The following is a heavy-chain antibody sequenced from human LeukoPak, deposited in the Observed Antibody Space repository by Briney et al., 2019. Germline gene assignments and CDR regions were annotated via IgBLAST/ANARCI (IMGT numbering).Heavy chain of an antibody. CDR2: ILYSGTTT. J-gene: IGHJ4*02. CDR3: SRENGAFSPFGY. V-gene: IGHV4-59*01. CDR1: GGSISPYY. D-gene: IGHD2-8*01. Sequence: SETLSLTCTVSGGSISPYYWSWIRQTPGKGLEWIGYILYSGTTTSYNPSLKSRVTISVDTSKNQFSLKLSSVTAADTAVYYCSRENGAFSPFGYWGQGTLVTVLS.